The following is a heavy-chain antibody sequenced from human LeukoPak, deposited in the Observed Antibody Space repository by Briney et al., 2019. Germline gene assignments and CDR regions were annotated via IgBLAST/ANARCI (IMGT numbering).Heavy chain of an antibody. V-gene: IGHV4-34*01. CDR2: INHSGST. J-gene: IGHJ6*03. D-gene: IGHD6-6*01. CDR3: ARDWGVTARPGYMDV. Sequence: SETLSLTCAVYGGSFSGYYWSWIRQPPGQGLEWIGEINHSGSTNYNPSLKSRVTISVDTSKNQFSLKLSSVTAADTAVYYCARDWGVTARPGYMDVWGKGTTVTVSS. CDR1: GGSFSGYY.